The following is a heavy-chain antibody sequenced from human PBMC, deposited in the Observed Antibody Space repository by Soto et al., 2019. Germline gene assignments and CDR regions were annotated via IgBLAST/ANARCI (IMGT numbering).Heavy chain of an antibody. V-gene: IGHV1-2*04. J-gene: IGHJ5*02. CDR2: INPNSGGT. CDR1: GYTFTGYY. CDR3: VRGGRSTMVRGVLNWFDP. D-gene: IGHD3-10*01. Sequence: GASVKVSCKASGYTFTGYYMHWVRQAPGQGLEWMGWINPNSGGTNYAQKFQGWVTMTRDTSISTAYMELSRLRSDDTAVYYCVRGGRSTMVRGVLNWFDPWGQGTLVTVSS.